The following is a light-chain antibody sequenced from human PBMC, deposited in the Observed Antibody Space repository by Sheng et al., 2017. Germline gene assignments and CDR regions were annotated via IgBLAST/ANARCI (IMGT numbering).Light chain of an antibody. Sequence: DIVMTQSPDSLAVSLGERATINCKSSQSVLYSSNNKNYLAWYQQKPGQAPRLLIYGASTRATGIPARFSGSGSGTEFTLTIRSLQSEDFAVYYCQQYNNWPLTFGGGTKVEIK. CDR1: QSVLYSSNNKNY. V-gene: IGKV4-1*01. CDR2: GAS. J-gene: IGKJ4*01. CDR3: QQYNNWPLT.